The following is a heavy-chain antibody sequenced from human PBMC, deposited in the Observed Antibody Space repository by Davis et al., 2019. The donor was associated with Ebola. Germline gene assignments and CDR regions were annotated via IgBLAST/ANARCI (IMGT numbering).Heavy chain of an antibody. Sequence: PGGSLRLSCAASGFTFSSYGMHWVRQAPGKGLAWVAVIWYDGSNKYYADSVKGRFTISRDNAKNTLYLQMNSLRAEDTAVYYCAKWEYSGSYIDYWGQGTLVTVSS. J-gene: IGHJ4*02. CDR3: AKWEYSGSYIDY. CDR2: IWYDGSNK. V-gene: IGHV3-33*03. D-gene: IGHD1-26*01. CDR1: GFTFSSYG.